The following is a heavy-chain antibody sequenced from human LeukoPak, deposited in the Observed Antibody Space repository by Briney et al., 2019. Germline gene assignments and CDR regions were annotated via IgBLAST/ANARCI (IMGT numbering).Heavy chain of an antibody. CDR3: ARGITAQEPFDY. CDR1: GGSISSGDYY. V-gene: IGHV4-30-4*08. J-gene: IGHJ4*02. D-gene: IGHD1-20*01. Sequence: SETLSLTCTVSGGSISSGDYYWSWIRQPPGKGLEWIGYIYYSGSTYYNPSLKSRVTISVGTSKNQFSLKLSSVTAADTAVYYCARGITAQEPFDYWGQGTLVTVSS. CDR2: IYYSGST.